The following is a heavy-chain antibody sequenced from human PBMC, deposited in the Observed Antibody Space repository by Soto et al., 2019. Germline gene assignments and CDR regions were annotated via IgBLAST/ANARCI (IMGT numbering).Heavy chain of an antibody. CDR2: ISAYNGNT. CDR3: ARDYGRYLGTDPDY. V-gene: IGHV1-18*01. J-gene: IGHJ4*02. Sequence: ASVKVCSKASGDGITSYGMSWVRHAPGQGLEWMGWISAYNGNTNYAQKLQGRVTMTTDTSTSTAYMELRSLRSDDKAVYYCARDYGRYLGTDPDYWGKGTLVTVSS. CDR1: GDGITSYG. D-gene: IGHD4-17*01.